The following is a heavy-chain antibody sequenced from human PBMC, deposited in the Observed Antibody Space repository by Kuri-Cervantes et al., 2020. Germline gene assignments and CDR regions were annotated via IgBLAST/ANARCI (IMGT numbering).Heavy chain of an antibody. D-gene: IGHD6-19*01. Sequence: GESLKISCAASGFTVSSNYMSWVRQAPGKGLEWVSVIYSGGSTYYADSVKGRFTISRDNSKNTLYLQMNSLRAEDTAVYYCARIGYSTGWIDCWGQGTLVTVSS. J-gene: IGHJ4*02. V-gene: IGHV3-53*01. CDR3: ARIGYSTGWIDC. CDR1: GFTVSSNY. CDR2: IYSGGST.